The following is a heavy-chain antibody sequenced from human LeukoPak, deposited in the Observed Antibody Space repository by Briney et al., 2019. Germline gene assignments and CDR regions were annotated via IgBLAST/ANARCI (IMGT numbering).Heavy chain of an antibody. CDR2: IYYTGST. D-gene: IGHD1-26*01. Sequence: PSETLSLTCSVSGGSISSHYWSWMRRPPGKGLEWIGYIYYTGSTDYNPSLKSRVTISVDTSKNQLSLKLSSVTAADAAVYYCARSDGAGATDYWGQGTLVTVSS. J-gene: IGHJ4*02. CDR1: GGSISSHY. V-gene: IGHV4-59*11. CDR3: ARSDGAGATDY.